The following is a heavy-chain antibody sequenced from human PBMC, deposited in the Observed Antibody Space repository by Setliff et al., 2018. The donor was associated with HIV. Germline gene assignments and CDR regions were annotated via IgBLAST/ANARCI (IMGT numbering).Heavy chain of an antibody. V-gene: IGHV1-18*01. D-gene: IGHD2-2*01. CDR2: ISPYNGHT. Sequence: PGESLKISCKASGYTFTSYGIGWVRQAPGQGLEWMGWISPYNGHTNYAQKLQGRVTMTTDTSTSTTYMELTSLRSDDTAVYYCARWSCGRATCYDSPYNWFDPWGQGTLVTVSS. CDR3: ARWSCGRATCYDSPYNWFDP. J-gene: IGHJ5*02. CDR1: GYTFTSYG.